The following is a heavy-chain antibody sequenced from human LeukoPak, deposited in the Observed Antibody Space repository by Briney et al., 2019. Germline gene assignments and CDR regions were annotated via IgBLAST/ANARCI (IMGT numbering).Heavy chain of an antibody. J-gene: IGHJ4*02. CDR3: ARGYGFIDY. CDR1: GFIFSNYG. D-gene: IGHD3-10*01. Sequence: GGSLRLSCAASGFIFSNYGIHWVRQAPGKGLEWVAVIWYDGINKYYADSVKGRFTISRDNSKNSLYLQMNSLRDEDTAVYYCARGYGFIDYWGQGTLVTVSS. V-gene: IGHV3-33*01. CDR2: IWYDGINK.